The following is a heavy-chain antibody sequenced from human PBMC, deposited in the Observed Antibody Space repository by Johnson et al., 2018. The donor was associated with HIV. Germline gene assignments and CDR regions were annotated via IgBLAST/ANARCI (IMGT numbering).Heavy chain of an antibody. CDR2: ISYAGDNQ. CDR1: GFTFNTYA. Sequence: QVQLVESGGGVVQPGRSLKLSCTVSGFTFNTYAMYWVRQALGRGLEWVAVISYAGDNQYYADSVKGRFTISRDNSKNTLYLEMNSPRSEDTAVYFCARDLVSHWLNDAFAIWGQGTTVIVSS. J-gene: IGHJ3*02. D-gene: IGHD3-9*01. V-gene: IGHV3-30-3*01. CDR3: ARDLVSHWLNDAFAI.